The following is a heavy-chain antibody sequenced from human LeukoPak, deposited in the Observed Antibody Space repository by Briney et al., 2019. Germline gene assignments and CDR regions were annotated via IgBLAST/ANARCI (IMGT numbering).Heavy chain of an antibody. Sequence: SETLSLTCSVSGGSISSYYWGWIRQPAGKGLEWIGRIYTSGSTNYNPSLKSRVTVSVDTSKNQFSLKLSSVTAADTAVYYCARGGIRISMIRGDRYYFDYWGQGTLVTVSS. V-gene: IGHV4-4*07. J-gene: IGHJ4*02. CDR1: GGSISSYY. D-gene: IGHD3-10*01. CDR3: ARGGIRISMIRGDRYYFDY. CDR2: IYTSGST.